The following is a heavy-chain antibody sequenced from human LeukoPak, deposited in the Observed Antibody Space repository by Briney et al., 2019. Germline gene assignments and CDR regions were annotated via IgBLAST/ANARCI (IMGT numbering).Heavy chain of an antibody. D-gene: IGHD2-2*01. CDR2: INHSGST. CDR1: GGSISSYY. Sequence: PSETLSLTCTVSGGSISSYYWSWIRQPPGKGLEWIGEINHSGSTNYNPSLKSRVTISVDTSKNQFSLKLSSVTAADTAVYYCARGQGVPDDNWFDPWGQGTLVTVSS. J-gene: IGHJ5*02. CDR3: ARGQGVPDDNWFDP. V-gene: IGHV4-34*01.